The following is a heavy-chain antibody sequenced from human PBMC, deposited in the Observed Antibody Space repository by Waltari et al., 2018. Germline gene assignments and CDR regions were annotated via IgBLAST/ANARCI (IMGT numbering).Heavy chain of an antibody. Sequence: QVQLQESGPGLVTPSGTLSLTCDVSGGSIITNNWWSWVRQSPGKGLEWIGEIYHGGTTNYNPSLKSRVTMSVDKSQNQFSLKLSSVTAADTAIYYCARYVYGDYFVEYWGQGTLVTVSS. CDR1: GGSIITNNW. CDR2: IYHGGTT. D-gene: IGHD4-17*01. J-gene: IGHJ4*02. V-gene: IGHV4-4*02. CDR3: ARYVYGDYFVEY.